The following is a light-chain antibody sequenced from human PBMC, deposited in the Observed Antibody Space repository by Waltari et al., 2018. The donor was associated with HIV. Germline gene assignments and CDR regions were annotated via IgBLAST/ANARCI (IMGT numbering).Light chain of an antibody. CDR1: RDISND. V-gene: IGKV1-27*01. CDR2: GAS. CDR3: QNYDSAPVA. J-gene: IGKJ5*01. Sequence: DIQMSQAPSSLSPSVGASVTITCRASRDISNDLAWYQQKSGEVPKLLIYGASTLRSGVSSRFRGSGSGTEVTLTINGLQPEDVASYYCQNYDSAPVAFGQGTRLEI.